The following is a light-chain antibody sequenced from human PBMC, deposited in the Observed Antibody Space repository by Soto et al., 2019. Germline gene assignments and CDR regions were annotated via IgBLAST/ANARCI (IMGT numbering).Light chain of an antibody. Sequence: VVMTQSPLSLPVTLGQPASISCRSSQSLVHSDGNTYLEWFQQRPDQSPRRLIYKVSNRDSGVPDRISGSGSGTDFTLIISRVEAEDVGVYYCMQAKQWPFTFGPGTKVDIK. V-gene: IGKV2-30*02. CDR1: QSLVHSDGNTY. CDR3: MQAKQWPFT. CDR2: KVS. J-gene: IGKJ3*01.